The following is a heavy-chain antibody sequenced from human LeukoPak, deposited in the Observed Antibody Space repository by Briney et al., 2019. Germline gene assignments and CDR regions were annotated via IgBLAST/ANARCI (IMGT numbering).Heavy chain of an antibody. J-gene: IGHJ6*03. CDR2: INPTGSAT. D-gene: IGHD2-2*01. Sequence: EASVKVSCKASGYTFIKHWMHWVRQAPGQGLEWVGLINPTGSATLYAQKFQGRVTLTRDMSTNTDYMELRSLKSEDTAVYYCARVVPAAMIGPLYYYMDVWGKGTTVTISS. V-gene: IGHV1-46*01. CDR1: GYTFIKHW. CDR3: ARVVPAAMIGPLYYYMDV.